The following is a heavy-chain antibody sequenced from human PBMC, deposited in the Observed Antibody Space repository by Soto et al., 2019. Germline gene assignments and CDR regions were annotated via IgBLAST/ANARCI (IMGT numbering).Heavy chain of an antibody. V-gene: IGHV1-8*01. CDR3: ARASHHDQNWNYYYYYYGMDV. CDR2: MNPNSGNT. J-gene: IGHJ6*02. Sequence: ASVKVSCKASGYTFTSYDINWVRQATGQGLEWMGWMNPNSGNTGYAQKFQGRVTMTRNTSISTAYMELSSLRSEDTAVYYCARASHHDQNWNYYYYYYGMDVWGQGTTVTVS. CDR1: GYTFTSYD. D-gene: IGHD1-7*01.